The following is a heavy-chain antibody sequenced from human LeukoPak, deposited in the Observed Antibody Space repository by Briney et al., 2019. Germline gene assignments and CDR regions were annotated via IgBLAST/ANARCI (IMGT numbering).Heavy chain of an antibody. V-gene: IGHV3-23*01. CDR2: ISVSGGTT. D-gene: IGHD3-22*01. Sequence: GGSLRLSCEASGFTFSTYAMSWVRQAPGKGLEWVSGISVSGGTTYYADSVKGRFTISRDNSKNTLYLQMNSLRAEDTAVYYCARDPATYYYDSSVVDIWGQGTMVTVSS. CDR1: GFTFSTYA. J-gene: IGHJ3*02. CDR3: ARDPATYYYDSSVVDI.